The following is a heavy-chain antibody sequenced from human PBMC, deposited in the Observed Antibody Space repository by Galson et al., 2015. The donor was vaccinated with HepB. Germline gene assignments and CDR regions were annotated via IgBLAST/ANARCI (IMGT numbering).Heavy chain of an antibody. J-gene: IGHJ4*02. Sequence: SLRLSCAGSGFIFSRYGMHWVRQAPGKGLDYVSAIRSDGRSTYYADSVKGRFTISRDNSKNMLYLQMSSLRAEDTAVYYCVKATSESYVAASGAVHWGQGTLVTVSS. CDR1: GFIFSRYG. CDR3: VKATSESYVAASGAVH. V-gene: IGHV3-64D*06. D-gene: IGHD6-13*01. CDR2: IRSDGRST.